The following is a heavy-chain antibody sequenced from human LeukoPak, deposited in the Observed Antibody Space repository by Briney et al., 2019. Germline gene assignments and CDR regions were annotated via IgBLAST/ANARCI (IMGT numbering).Heavy chain of an antibody. CDR3: ARDPLSIAAPSADY. D-gene: IGHD6-6*01. J-gene: IGHJ4*02. CDR2: ISYDGSNK. V-gene: IGHV3-30*03. Sequence: GGSLRLSCAASGFTFGSYGMHWVRQAPGKGLEWVAVISYDGSNKYYADSVKGRFTISRDNSKNTLYLQMNSLRAEDTAVYYCARDPLSIAAPSADYWGQGTLVTVSS. CDR1: GFTFGSYG.